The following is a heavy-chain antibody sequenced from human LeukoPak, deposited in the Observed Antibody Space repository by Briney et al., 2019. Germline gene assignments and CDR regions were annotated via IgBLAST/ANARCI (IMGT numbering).Heavy chain of an antibody. V-gene: IGHV4-4*07. J-gene: IGHJ3*02. Sequence: CETLSLTCTVSGGSSRDSYWSGLRHPAATERQWIGRIHDIGSTNYNPSLQRRVLLSLHTVKNQVPLRFRAVTAADTAKYSCARIFD. CDR2: IHDIGST. CDR3: ARIFD. CDR1: GGSSRDSY.